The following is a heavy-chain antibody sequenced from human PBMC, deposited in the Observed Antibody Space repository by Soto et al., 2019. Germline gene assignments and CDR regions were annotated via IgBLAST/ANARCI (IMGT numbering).Heavy chain of an antibody. CDR3: ARQSSLAAVVD. D-gene: IGHD6-13*01. Sequence: QVQLQESGPGLAKPSETLSLTCTVSGDSISGYSWSWIRQPPGKGLEWIGYIYYTGSTNYSPSLMSRVTISVDTSKNQFSLKLSSVTAADTAVYYCARQSSLAAVVDWGQGTLVTVSS. J-gene: IGHJ4*02. CDR1: GDSISGYS. V-gene: IGHV4-59*08. CDR2: IYYTGST.